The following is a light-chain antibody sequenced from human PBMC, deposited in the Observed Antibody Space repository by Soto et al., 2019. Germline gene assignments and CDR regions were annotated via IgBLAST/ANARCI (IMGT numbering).Light chain of an antibody. CDR2: AAS. J-gene: IGKJ4*01. CDR3: QHYNNWPPLT. Sequence: DIVMTQSPARLSVSPGQRVTRSCRASQSVSSNLAWYQLKPGQAPRLLIFAASTRATGIPARFSGSGSGTEFTLTISSLQSEDFGIYYCQHYNNWPPLTFGGGTKVEIK. V-gene: IGKV3-15*01. CDR1: QSVSSN.